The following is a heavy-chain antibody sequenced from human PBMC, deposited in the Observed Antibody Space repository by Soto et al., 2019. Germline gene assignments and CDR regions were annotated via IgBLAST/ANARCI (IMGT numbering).Heavy chain of an antibody. J-gene: IGHJ4*02. V-gene: IGHV4-39*01. CDR1: GGSISSSSYY. CDR2: IYYSGST. D-gene: IGHD4-4*01. CDR3: ARQDYTFDY. Sequence: PSETLSLTCTVYGGSISSSSYYWGWIRQPPGKGLEWIGSIYYSGSTYYNPSLKSRVTISVDTSKNQFSLKLSSVTAADTAVYYCARQDYTFDYWGQGTLVTVSS.